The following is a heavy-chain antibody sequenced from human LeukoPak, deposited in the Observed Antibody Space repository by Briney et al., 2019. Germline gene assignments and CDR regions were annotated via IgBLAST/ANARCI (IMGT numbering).Heavy chain of an antibody. Sequence: PSETLSLTCTVSGASISTYYWSWIRQPAGKGLEWIGRIIASGSTNYNPSLKSRIAMSVDTSKNQFSLNLTSVTAADTAMYYCVQDGPLRSDYWGQGTLVTVSS. V-gene: IGHV4-4*07. CDR1: GASISTYY. J-gene: IGHJ4*02. CDR2: IIASGST. CDR3: VQDGPLRSDY. D-gene: IGHD5/OR15-5a*01.